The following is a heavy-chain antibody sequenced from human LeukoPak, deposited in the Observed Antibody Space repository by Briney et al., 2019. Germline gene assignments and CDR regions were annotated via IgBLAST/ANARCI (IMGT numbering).Heavy chain of an antibody. J-gene: IGHJ4*02. CDR3: AKDLAW. V-gene: IGHV3-48*03. CDR1: TSTFSNSE. Sequence: PGGSLRLSCAASTSTFSNSEMNWVRQAPGRGLEWVSYISSGGSLTYYADSVKGRFTISRDNAKKSLYLQMNSLRAEDTAIYYCAKDLAWWDQGTLVTVSS. CDR2: ISSGGSLT.